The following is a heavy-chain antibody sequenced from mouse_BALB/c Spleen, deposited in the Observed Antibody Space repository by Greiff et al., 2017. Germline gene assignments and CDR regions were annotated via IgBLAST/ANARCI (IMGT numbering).Heavy chain of an antibody. CDR2: IYPGDGDT. D-gene: IGHD2-3*01. Sequence: QVQLQQSGPELVKPGASVKISCKASGYAFSSSWMNWVKQRPGQGLEWIGRIYPGDGDTNYNGKFKGKATLTADKSSSTAYMQLSSLTSVDSAVYFCARGGYYDYYAMDYWGQGTSVTVSS. V-gene: IGHV1-82*01. CDR1: GYAFSSSW. CDR3: ARGGYYDYYAMDY. J-gene: IGHJ4*01.